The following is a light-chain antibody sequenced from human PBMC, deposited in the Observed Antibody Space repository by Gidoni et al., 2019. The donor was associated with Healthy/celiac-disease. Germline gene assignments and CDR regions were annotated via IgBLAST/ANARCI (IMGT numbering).Light chain of an antibody. V-gene: IGKV1-27*01. CDR1: QGISNY. Sequence: DIQMPQSPSSLSSSVGDRVTITCRASQGISNYLAWYQQKPGKVPKLLIYAASTLQSGVPSRFSGSGSGTDFTLTISSLQPEDVATYYCQKYNSAPRTFGQGTRLEIK. CDR2: AAS. J-gene: IGKJ5*01. CDR3: QKYNSAPRT.